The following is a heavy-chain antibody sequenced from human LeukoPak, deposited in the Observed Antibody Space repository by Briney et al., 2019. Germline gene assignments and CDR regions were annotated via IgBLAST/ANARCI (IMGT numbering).Heavy chain of an antibody. Sequence: SETLSLTCTVSGGSISSGGYYWSWIRQHPGKGLEWIGYIYYSGSTYYNPSLKSRATISVDTSKNQFSLKLSSVTAADTAVYYCARDNGYCTNGVCYGNYYGMDVWGQGTTVTVSS. J-gene: IGHJ6*02. CDR2: IYYSGST. CDR1: GGSISSGGYY. D-gene: IGHD2-8*01. V-gene: IGHV4-31*03. CDR3: ARDNGYCTNGVCYGNYYGMDV.